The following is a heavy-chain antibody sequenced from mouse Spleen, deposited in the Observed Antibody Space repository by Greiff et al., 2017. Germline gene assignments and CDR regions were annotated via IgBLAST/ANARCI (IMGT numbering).Heavy chain of an antibody. CDR2: IWSGGST. D-gene: IGHD1-1*02. CDR3: ARINYGGVMDY. Sequence: VQRVESGPGLVEPSQSLSITCTVSGFSLTNYGVHWVRQSPGKGLEWLGVIWSGGSTDYNAAFISRLNITKDNSKSQVFFKMNSLQADDTAIYYCARINYGGVMDYWGQGTSVTVSS. J-gene: IGHJ4*01. CDR1: GFSLTNYG. V-gene: IGHV2-2*01.